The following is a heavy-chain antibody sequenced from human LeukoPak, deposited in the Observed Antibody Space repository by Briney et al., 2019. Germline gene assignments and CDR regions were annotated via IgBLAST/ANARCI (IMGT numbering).Heavy chain of an antibody. V-gene: IGHV1-2*04. J-gene: IGHJ6*02. CDR3: ARDGWFGEFYHYGMDV. CDR1: GYTFTGYY. Sequence: ASVKVSCKASGYTFTGYYMHWVRQAPGQGLEWVGWINPNSGGTNYAQKFQGWVTMTRDTSISTAYMELSRLRSDDTAVYYCARDGWFGEFYHYGMDVWGQGTTVTVSS. CDR2: INPNSGGT. D-gene: IGHD3-10*01.